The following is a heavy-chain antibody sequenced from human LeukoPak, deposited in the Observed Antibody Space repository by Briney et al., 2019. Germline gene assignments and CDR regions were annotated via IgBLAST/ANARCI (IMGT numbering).Heavy chain of an antibody. V-gene: IGHV1-69*05. CDR2: LTPMFAVA. D-gene: IGHD3-10*01. CDR3: ARGEYSMVRGAHD. Sequence: GASEKVSCKASGDTFSTFTVSWVRQAPGQGLEWMGGLTPMFAVANYARKFQGRVTITTDESTTTAYMELSNLKSDDTAVYYRARGEYSMVRGAHDWGQGTLVTVSS. CDR1: GDTFSTFT. J-gene: IGHJ4*02.